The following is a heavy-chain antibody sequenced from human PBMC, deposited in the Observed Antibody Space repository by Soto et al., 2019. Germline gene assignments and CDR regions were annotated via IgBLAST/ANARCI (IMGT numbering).Heavy chain of an antibody. J-gene: IGHJ6*03. CDR2: MNPNSGNI. CDR1: GYTFTSYD. V-gene: IGHV1-8*01. D-gene: IGHD3-16*02. CDR3: ARAPAPFDYDYIWGSYPGGYHYYYMDV. Sequence: ASVKVSCKASGYTFTSYDINWVRQATGQGLEWMGWMNPNSGNIGYAQKFQGRVTMTRNTSISTAYMELSSLRSEDTAVYYCARAPAPFDYDYIWGSYPGGYHYYYMDVWGKGTTVTVSS.